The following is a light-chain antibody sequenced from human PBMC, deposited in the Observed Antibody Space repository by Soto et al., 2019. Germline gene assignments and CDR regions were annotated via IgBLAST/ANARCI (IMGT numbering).Light chain of an antibody. CDR3: QQYYNIPPT. CDR2: WAS. CDR1: QSVFFNSNNKNY. V-gene: IGKV4-1*01. J-gene: IGKJ1*01. Sequence: DIVMTQSPDSLAVTLGERATINCKSSQSVFFNSNNKNYLAWYQQKPGQPPKLLIYWASTRESGVPDRFSGSASGTDFTLTISSLQAEDVAFYYCQQYYNIPPTFGQGTKVEI.